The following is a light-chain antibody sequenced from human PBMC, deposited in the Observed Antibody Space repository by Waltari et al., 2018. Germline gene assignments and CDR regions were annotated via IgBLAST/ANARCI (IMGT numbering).Light chain of an antibody. CDR3: QQSDSYPFT. Sequence: IQLTQSPSSLSASVGDRVTITCRASQGITTSLVWYQQKPGKAPKLLIYAASILQSGGPSRFGGSGYGTEFTRRISGLQSDDFAIYYCQQSDSYPFTFGPGTRVD. J-gene: IGKJ3*01. CDR2: AAS. CDR1: QGITTS. V-gene: IGKV1-9*01.